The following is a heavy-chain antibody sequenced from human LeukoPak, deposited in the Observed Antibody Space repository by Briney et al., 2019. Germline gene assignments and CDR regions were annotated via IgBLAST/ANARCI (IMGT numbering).Heavy chain of an antibody. D-gene: IGHD3-22*01. J-gene: IGHJ4*02. CDR3: ARDRTYYYDSRSGYYFDY. CDR2: IIPIFGTA. Sequence: GASVKVSCKASGYTFSSYAISWVRQAPGQGLEWMGGIIPIFGTANYAQKFQGRVTITADESTSTAYMELSSLRSEDTAVYYCARDRTYYYDSRSGYYFDYWGQGTLVTVSS. CDR1: GYTFSSYA. V-gene: IGHV1-69*13.